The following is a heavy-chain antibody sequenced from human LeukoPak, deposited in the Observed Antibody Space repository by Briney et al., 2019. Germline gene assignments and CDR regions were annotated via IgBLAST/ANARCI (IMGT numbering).Heavy chain of an antibody. J-gene: IGHJ4*02. D-gene: IGHD6-13*01. CDR2: IRYDGSNK. V-gene: IGHV3-30*02. Sequence: GGSLRLSCAASGFTFSSYGMHWVRQAPGKGLEWVAFIRYDGSNKYYADSVKGRFTISGDNSKNTLYLQMNSLRAEDTAVYYCARGRYSSSWFDYWGQGTLVTVSS. CDR3: ARGRYSSSWFDY. CDR1: GFTFSSYG.